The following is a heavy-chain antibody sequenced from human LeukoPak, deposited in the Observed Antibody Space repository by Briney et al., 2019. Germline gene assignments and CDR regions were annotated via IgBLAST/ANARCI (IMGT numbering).Heavy chain of an antibody. CDR2: IYHSGST. CDR1: GYSISSGYY. D-gene: IGHD2-2*02. J-gene: IGHJ5*02. Sequence: PSETLSLTCAVSGYSISSGYYWGWIRQPPGKGLEWIGSIYHSGSTYYNPSLKSRVTISVDTSKNQFSLKLSSVTAADTAVYYCARHGWCSSTSCYTFWFDPWGQGTLVTVSS. CDR3: ARHGWCSSTSCYTFWFDP. V-gene: IGHV4-38-2*01.